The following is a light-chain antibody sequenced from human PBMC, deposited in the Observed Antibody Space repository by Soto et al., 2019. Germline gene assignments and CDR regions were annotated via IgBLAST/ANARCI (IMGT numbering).Light chain of an antibody. J-gene: IGKJ1*01. Sequence: GDRVTITCRASQSIGSWLVWYQQKPGKAPKLLIYKASSLESGVPSRFSGSGSGTEFTLTISSLQPDDFATYYCQQYNSYWTFGQGTKV. V-gene: IGKV1-5*03. CDR1: QSIGSW. CDR2: KAS. CDR3: QQYNSYWT.